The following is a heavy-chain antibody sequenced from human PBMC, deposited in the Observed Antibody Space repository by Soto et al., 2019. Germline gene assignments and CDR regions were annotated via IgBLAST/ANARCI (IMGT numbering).Heavy chain of an antibody. V-gene: IGHV1-18*01. CDR1: GYTFSTHG. J-gene: IGHJ3*02. CDR2: ITPSNGNT. Sequence: GPEVKKPGASVKVSCKASGYTFSTHGLSWVRQAPGQGLEWMGWITPSNGNTNYAQKLQGRLSMTTDTSTNTGYMEVRSLTSDDTAVYYCPIFRLCSGSTCDPSFGFDMWGQGTVVTVSS. CDR3: PIFRLCSGSTCDPSFGFDM. D-gene: IGHD2-15*01.